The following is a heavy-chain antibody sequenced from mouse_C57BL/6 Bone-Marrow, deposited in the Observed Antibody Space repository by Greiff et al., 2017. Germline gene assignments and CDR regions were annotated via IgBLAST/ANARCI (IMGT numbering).Heavy chain of an antibody. D-gene: IGHD1-1*01. Sequence: QVQLQQSGPELVKPGASVKISCKASGYAFSSSWMNWVKQRPGKGLEWIGRIYPGDGDTNYNGKFKGKATLTADKSSSTAYMQLSSLTSEDSAVYVVARRTPPYYYCGPYWYCDVWGTGTTVTVSS. J-gene: IGHJ1*03. CDR1: GYAFSSSW. CDR2: IYPGDGDT. V-gene: IGHV1-82*01. CDR3: ARRTPPYYYCGPYWYCDV.